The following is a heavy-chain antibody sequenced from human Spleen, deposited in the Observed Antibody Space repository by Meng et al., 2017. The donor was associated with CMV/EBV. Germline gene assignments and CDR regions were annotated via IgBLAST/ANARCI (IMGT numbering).Heavy chain of an antibody. Sequence: GGSLRLFCAASGFTFSSYAMHWVRQAPGKGLEWVSYISSSSSTIYYADSVKGRFTISRDNAKNSLYLQMNSLRAEDTAVYYCARCEGYYDFWRTDYGMDVWGQGTTVTVSS. CDR1: GFTFSSYA. D-gene: IGHD3-3*01. V-gene: IGHV3-48*04. CDR3: ARCEGYYDFWRTDYGMDV. J-gene: IGHJ6*02. CDR2: ISSSSSTI.